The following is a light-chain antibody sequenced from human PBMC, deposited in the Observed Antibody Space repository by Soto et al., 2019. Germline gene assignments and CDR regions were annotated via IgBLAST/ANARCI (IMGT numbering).Light chain of an antibody. CDR2: AAS. CDR1: QSLSSY. Sequence: AIRMTQSPSSLSASTGDRVTITCRASQSLSSYLAWYQQKPGKAPKFLIYAASSLQSGVPSRFSGSGSGADFTLTINGLQSEDSATYYCQQYYTYPYTFGQGTILEI. CDR3: QQYYTYPYT. V-gene: IGKV1-8*01. J-gene: IGKJ2*01.